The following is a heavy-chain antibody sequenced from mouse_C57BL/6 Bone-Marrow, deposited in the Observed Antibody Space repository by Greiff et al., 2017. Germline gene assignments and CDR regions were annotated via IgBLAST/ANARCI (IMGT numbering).Heavy chain of an antibody. CDR2: INPYNGGT. CDR3: ARYDWYFDV. CDR1: GYTFTDYY. J-gene: IGHJ1*03. Sequence: VQLQQSGPVLVKPGASVKMSCKASGYTFTDYYMNWVKQSHGKSLEWIGVINPYNGGTSYNQKFKGKATLTVDKSSSTAYMELNSLTAEDSAVYYCARYDWYFDVWGTGTTLTVSS. V-gene: IGHV1-19*01.